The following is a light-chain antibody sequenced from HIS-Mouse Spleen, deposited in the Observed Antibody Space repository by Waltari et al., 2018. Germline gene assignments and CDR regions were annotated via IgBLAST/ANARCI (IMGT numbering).Light chain of an antibody. CDR2: DAS. V-gene: IGKV1-13*02. CDR3: QQFNSYPLT. Sequence: AIQLTHSPSSLSASVGDRVTLTCRASQGISSALAWYQKKPGKAPKLLIYDASSLESGVPSRFSGSGSGTDFTLTISSLQPEDFATYYCQQFNSYPLTFGGGTKVEVK. CDR1: QGISSA. J-gene: IGKJ4*01.